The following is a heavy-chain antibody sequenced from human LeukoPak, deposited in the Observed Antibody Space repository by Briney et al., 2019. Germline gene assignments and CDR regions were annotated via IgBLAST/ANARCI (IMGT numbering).Heavy chain of an antibody. CDR1: GGTFSSYA. CDR3: ARYYYGSGSYFDY. CDR2: IIPIFGTA. V-gene: IGHV1-69*05. D-gene: IGHD3-10*01. Sequence: GASVKVSCKASGGTFSSYAISWVRQAPGQGLEWMGGIIPIFGTANYAQKFQGRVTITTDESTSTAYMELSSLRSEDTAVYHCARYYYGSGSYFDYWGQGTLVTVSS. J-gene: IGHJ4*02.